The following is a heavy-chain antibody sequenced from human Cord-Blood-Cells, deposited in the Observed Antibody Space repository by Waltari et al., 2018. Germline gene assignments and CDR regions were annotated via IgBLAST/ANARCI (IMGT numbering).Heavy chain of an antibody. J-gene: IGHJ4*02. CDR3: ARGGYGGNYFDY. Sequence: QVQLVESGGGVVQPGRSLRLSCAASGFTFSSYGMHWVRQAPGKGLEWVAVIWYDGSNKYYADSVKGRFTISRDNSKNTLYLQMNSLRAEDTAVYYCARGGYGGNYFDYWGQGTLVTVSS. CDR2: IWYDGSNK. V-gene: IGHV3-33*01. CDR1: GFTFSSYG. D-gene: IGHD4-17*01.